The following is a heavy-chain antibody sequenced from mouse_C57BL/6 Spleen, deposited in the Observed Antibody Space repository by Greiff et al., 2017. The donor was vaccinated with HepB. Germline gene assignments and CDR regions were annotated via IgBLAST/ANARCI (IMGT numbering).Heavy chain of an antibody. CDR3: AREDSNYEAWFAY. D-gene: IGHD2-5*01. J-gene: IGHJ3*01. CDR1: GYAFTNYL. CDR2: INPGSGGT. V-gene: IGHV1-54*01. Sequence: VMLVESGAELVRPGTSVKVSCKASGYAFTNYLIEWVKQRPGQGLEWIGVINPGSGGTNYNEKFKGKATLTADKSSSTAYMQLSSLTSEDSAVYFCAREDSNYEAWFAYWGQGTLVTVSA.